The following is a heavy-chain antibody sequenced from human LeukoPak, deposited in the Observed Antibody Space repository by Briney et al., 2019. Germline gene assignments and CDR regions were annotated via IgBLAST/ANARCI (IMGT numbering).Heavy chain of an antibody. CDR2: IKQDGSEM. V-gene: IGHV3-7*01. CDR1: GFTFSSYA. J-gene: IGHJ3*02. CDR3: ASSYFDNSLHAYDI. Sequence: PGGSLRLSCAASGFTFSSYAMSWVRQAPGKGLEWVANIKQDGSEMYYVDSVKGRFTISRDNTKNSLFLHMSSLRAEDTAVYFCASSYFDNSLHAYDIWGRGTLVTVSS. D-gene: IGHD3-22*01.